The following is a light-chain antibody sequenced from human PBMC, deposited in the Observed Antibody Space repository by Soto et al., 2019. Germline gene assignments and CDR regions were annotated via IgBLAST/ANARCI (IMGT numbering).Light chain of an antibody. CDR2: GAS. CDR3: QQYNNWPPWT. V-gene: IGKV3-20*01. CDR1: ESLHSIY. Sequence: EIVLRQSPGTLSLSPGERATVSCRASESLHSIYLAFYQQKPGHAPRLLIYGASRRATGIPDRFSGSGSGTDFALTISRLEPEDFGVYYCQQYNNWPPWTFGQGTKVDIK. J-gene: IGKJ1*01.